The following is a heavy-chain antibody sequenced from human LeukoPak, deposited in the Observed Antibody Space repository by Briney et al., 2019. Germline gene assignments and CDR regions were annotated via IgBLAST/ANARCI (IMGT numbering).Heavy chain of an antibody. CDR3: ARDLTIQLWLPVHYGMDV. CDR1: GFTFSSYA. Sequence: GGSLRLSCAASGFTFSSYAMSWVRQAPGKGLEWVSAISGSGGSTYYADSVKGRFTISRDNSKNTLYLQMNSLRAEDTAVYYCARDLTIQLWLPVHYGMDVWGQGTTVTVSS. CDR2: ISGSGGST. J-gene: IGHJ6*02. V-gene: IGHV3-23*01. D-gene: IGHD5-18*01.